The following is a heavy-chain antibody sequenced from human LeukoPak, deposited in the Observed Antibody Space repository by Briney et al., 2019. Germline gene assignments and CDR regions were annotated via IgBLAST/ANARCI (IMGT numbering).Heavy chain of an antibody. CDR2: VYPGNSDT. J-gene: IGHJ4*02. V-gene: IGHV5-51*01. CDR3: ARWGTVRRFVVDH. Sequence: GESLKIPCEGSGCPFTNYWIGWVRQMPGKGLEWMGIVYPGNSDTRYSPSFQGQVTISADKTISTAYMQWSSLKASDTAMYYCARWGTVRRFVVDHWGQGTLVTVSS. D-gene: IGHD2-15*01. CDR1: GCPFTNYW.